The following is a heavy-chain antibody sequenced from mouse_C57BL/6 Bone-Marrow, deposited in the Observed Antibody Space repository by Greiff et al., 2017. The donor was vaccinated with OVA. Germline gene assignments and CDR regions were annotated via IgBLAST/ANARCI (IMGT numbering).Heavy chain of an antibody. V-gene: IGHV1-82*01. J-gene: IGHJ3*01. D-gene: IGHD2-3*01. CDR1: GYAFSSSW. CDR2: IYPGDGDT. CDR3: ARGGWLPAWFAY. Sequence: QVQLQQSGPELVKPGASVKISCKASGYAFSSSWMNWVKQRPGKGLEWIGRIYPGDGDTNYNGKFKGKATLTAAKSSSTAYMLLSSLTSEDSAVYFCARGGWLPAWFAYWGQGTLVTVSA.